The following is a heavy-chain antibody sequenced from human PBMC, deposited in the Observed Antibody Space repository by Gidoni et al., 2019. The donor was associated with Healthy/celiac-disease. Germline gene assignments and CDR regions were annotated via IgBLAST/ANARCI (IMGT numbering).Heavy chain of an antibody. CDR1: GGTFSSHA. J-gene: IGHJ4*02. D-gene: IGHD2-21*02. CDR2: IIPIFGTA. Sequence: QVQLVQSGAEVKKPGSSVKVSCKASGGTFSSHAISWVRQAPGQGLEWMGGIIPIFGTANYAQKCQGRVTITADKSTSTAYMELSSLRSEDTAVYYCARERGAPYCGGDCRLLDYWGQGTLVTVSS. V-gene: IGHV1-69*06. CDR3: ARERGAPYCGGDCRLLDY.